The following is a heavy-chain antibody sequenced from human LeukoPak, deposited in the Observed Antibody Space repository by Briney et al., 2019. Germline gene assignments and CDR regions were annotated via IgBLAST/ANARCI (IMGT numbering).Heavy chain of an antibody. Sequence: GGSLRLSCAASGFTFSTYSMNWVRQAPGKGLEWVSSISGSSTYIHYADSVKGRFTISRDNAKNSLYLQMNSLRAEDTAVYYCAGPHTSGGYWYFDLWGRGTLVTVSS. D-gene: IGHD3-16*01. CDR2: ISGSSTYI. J-gene: IGHJ2*01. CDR1: GFTFSTYS. V-gene: IGHV3-21*01. CDR3: AGPHTSGGYWYFDL.